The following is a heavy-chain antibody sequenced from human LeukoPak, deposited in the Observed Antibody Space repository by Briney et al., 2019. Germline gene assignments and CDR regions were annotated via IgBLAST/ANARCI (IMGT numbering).Heavy chain of an antibody. Sequence: SETLSLTCTVSGGSISSYYWSWIRQPPGKGLEWIGEINHSGSTNYNPSLKSRVTISVDTSKNQFSLKLSSVTAADTAVYYCARDGDNSSGSQYAFDIWGQGTMVTVSS. CDR2: INHSGST. V-gene: IGHV4-34*01. CDR3: ARDGDNSSGSQYAFDI. D-gene: IGHD3-22*01. CDR1: GGSISSYY. J-gene: IGHJ3*02.